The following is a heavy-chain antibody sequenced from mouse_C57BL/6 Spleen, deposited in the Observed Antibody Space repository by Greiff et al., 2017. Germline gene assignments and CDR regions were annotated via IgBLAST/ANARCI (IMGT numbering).Heavy chain of an antibody. D-gene: IGHD2-2*01. CDR1: GFNIKDDY. V-gene: IGHV14-4*01. Sequence: VHVKQSGAELVRPGASVKLSCTASGFNIKDDYMHWVKQRPEQGLEWIGWIDPENGDTEYASKFQGKATITADTSSNTAYLQLSSLTSEDTAVCYCTSTSMVTQFAYWGQGTLVTVSA. CDR2: IDPENGDT. CDR3: TSTSMVTQFAY. J-gene: IGHJ3*01.